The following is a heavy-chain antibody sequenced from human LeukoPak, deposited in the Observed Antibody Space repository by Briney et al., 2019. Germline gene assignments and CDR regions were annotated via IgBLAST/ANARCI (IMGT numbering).Heavy chain of an antibody. V-gene: IGHV1-46*01. Sequence: ASVKVSCKASGYTFTNYYIHWVRQAPGQGLECMGIINPSGGSTSYAQKFQGRVTMTRDMSTSTVYMELSSLRSEDTAVYYCATSKYSGSYWGQGTLVTVSS. J-gene: IGHJ4*02. CDR3: ATSKYSGSY. CDR1: GYTFTNYY. D-gene: IGHD1-26*01. CDR2: INPSGGST.